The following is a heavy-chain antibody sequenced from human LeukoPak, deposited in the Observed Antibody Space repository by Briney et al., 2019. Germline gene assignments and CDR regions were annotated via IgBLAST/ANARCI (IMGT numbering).Heavy chain of an antibody. CDR3: ARQMTPHGNFDY. D-gene: IGHD1-26*01. CDR1: GFTVSSNY. CDR2: IYSGGCT. V-gene: IGHV3-53*01. Sequence: GGSLRLSCAASGFTVSSNYMSWVRQAPGKGLEWVSVIYSGGCTYYADSVKGRFTISRDNSKNTLYLQMNSLRAEDTAVYYCARQMTPHGNFDYWGQGTLVTVSS. J-gene: IGHJ4*02.